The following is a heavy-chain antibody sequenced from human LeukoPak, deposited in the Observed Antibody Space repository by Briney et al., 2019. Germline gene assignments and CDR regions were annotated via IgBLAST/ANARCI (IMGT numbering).Heavy chain of an antibody. J-gene: IGHJ6*03. V-gene: IGHV3-7*01. CDR3: ARGSQLERLSIYYYYYYMDV. D-gene: IGHD1-1*01. Sequence: GGSLRLSCAASGFTFNSYGMHWVRQAPGKGLEWVANIKQDGSEKYYVDSVKGRFTISRDNAKNSLYLQMNSLRAEDTAVYYCARGSQLERLSIYYYYYYMDVWGKGTTVTISS. CDR1: GFTFNSYG. CDR2: IKQDGSEK.